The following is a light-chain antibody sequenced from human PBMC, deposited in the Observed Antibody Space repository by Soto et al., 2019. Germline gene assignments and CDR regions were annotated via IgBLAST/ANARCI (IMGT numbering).Light chain of an antibody. CDR2: DAS. CDR1: QSVSSY. J-gene: IGKJ2*01. V-gene: IGKV3-11*01. Sequence: EIVLTQSPATLSLSPGERATLSCRASQSVSSYLAWYQQKPGQAPRLLIYDASNGATGIPARFSGSGSGTYFTLTISSLEPEDFAVYYCQQRSNWPYTFGHGTKLESK. CDR3: QQRSNWPYT.